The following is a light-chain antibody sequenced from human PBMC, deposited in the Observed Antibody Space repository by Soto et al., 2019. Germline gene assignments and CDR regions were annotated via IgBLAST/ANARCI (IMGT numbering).Light chain of an antibody. Sequence: DIQMTQFPSTLSASVGDRVTITCRASQSIDTWLAWHQQKPGQAPKLQISKASSLESGVPSRFSGSGSGTEFTLTISSLQPDDSATYYCQQYNSYRAFGQGTKVEI. CDR2: KAS. CDR1: QSIDTW. V-gene: IGKV1-5*03. CDR3: QQYNSYRA. J-gene: IGKJ1*01.